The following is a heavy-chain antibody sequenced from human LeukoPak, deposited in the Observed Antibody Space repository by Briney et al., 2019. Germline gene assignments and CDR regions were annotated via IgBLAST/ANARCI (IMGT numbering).Heavy chain of an antibody. V-gene: IGHV3-21*01. CDR2: ISSSSSSYI. Sequence: GGSLRLSCAASGLTFSSYSMNWVRQAPRKGLEWVSSISSSSSSYIYYADSVKGRFTISRDNAKNSLYLQMNSLRAEDTAVYYCARARTTRGFDYWGQGTLVTVSS. CDR1: GLTFSSYS. CDR3: ARARTTRGFDY. D-gene: IGHD4-17*01. J-gene: IGHJ4*02.